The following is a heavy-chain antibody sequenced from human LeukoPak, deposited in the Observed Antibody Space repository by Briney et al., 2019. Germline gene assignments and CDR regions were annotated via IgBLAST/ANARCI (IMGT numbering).Heavy chain of an antibody. D-gene: IGHD1-14*01. CDR1: GGSISSSSYY. J-gene: IGHJ3*02. Sequence: SETLSLTCTVSGGSISSSSYYWGWIRQPPGKGLEWIGTIYYSGRTYYNPSLKSRVTISVDTSKNQFSLKLSSVSAADTAVYYCARRRWNQDAFDIWGQGTMVTVSS. V-gene: IGHV4-39*01. CDR2: IYYSGRT. CDR3: ARRRWNQDAFDI.